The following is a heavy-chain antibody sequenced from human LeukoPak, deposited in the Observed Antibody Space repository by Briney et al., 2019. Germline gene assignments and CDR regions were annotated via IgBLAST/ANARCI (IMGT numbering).Heavy chain of an antibody. D-gene: IGHD4-11*01. CDR3: ARAPVTHYYYYYYMDV. V-gene: IGHV3-30*19. Sequence: GGSLSLSCAASGFTFSSYGMQWVRRAPGKVLEWVAVISYDGSNKYYADSVKGRFTISRDNSKNPLYLQMNSLRAEDTAVYYCARAPVTHYYYYYYMDVWGKGTTVTVSS. J-gene: IGHJ6*03. CDR2: ISYDGSNK. CDR1: GFTFSSYG.